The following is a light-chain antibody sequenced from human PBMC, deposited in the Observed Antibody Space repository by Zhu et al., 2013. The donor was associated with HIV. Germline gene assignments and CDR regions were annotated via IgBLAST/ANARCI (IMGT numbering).Light chain of an antibody. V-gene: IGKV1-8*01. CDR1: QDIAGY. CDR2: AAS. CDR3: QQLNSYPRIT. J-gene: IGKJ5*01. Sequence: AIQMTQSPSSLSSSTGDRVTITCRASQDIAGYLAWYQQKPGKAPKLLIYAASSLQSGVPARFSGIGSGTHFTLTISSLQPEDFATYYCQQLNSYPRITFGQGTRLEIK.